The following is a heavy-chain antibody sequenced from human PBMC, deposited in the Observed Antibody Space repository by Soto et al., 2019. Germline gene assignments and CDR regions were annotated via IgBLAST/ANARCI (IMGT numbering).Heavy chain of an antibody. V-gene: IGHV3-30*18. Sequence: GGSLRLSCAASGFTFSSYGMHWVRQAPGKGLEWVAVISYDGSNKYYADSVKGRFTISRDNSKNTLYLQMNSLRAEDTAVYYCAKAPARPSAPSEYYFDYWGQGTLVTVSS. CDR2: ISYDGSNK. D-gene: IGHD6-6*01. CDR1: GFTFSSYG. J-gene: IGHJ4*02. CDR3: AKAPARPSAPSEYYFDY.